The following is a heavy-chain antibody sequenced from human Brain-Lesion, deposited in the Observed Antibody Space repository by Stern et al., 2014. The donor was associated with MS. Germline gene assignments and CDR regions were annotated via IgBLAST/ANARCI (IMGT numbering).Heavy chain of an antibody. CDR3: ARDQRGITIFGVVTDYYYLGMDV. Sequence: QVQLGQSGAEVKKPGASGKASCKTSGYIFTGYYIHWVRQAPGPGLEWMAWINPNTGGTKYAQKFQGRVPMSRDTSISTAYVELSSLTSDDTAVYYCARDQRGITIFGVVTDYYYLGMDVWGQGTTVTVSS. J-gene: IGHJ6*02. CDR1: GYIFTGYY. V-gene: IGHV1-2*02. D-gene: IGHD3-3*01. CDR2: INPNTGGT.